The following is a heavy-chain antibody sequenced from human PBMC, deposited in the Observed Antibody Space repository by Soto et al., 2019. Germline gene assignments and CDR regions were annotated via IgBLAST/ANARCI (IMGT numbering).Heavy chain of an antibody. D-gene: IGHD2-21*01. J-gene: IGHJ2*01. Sequence: QVQLQESGPGLVKPSETLSLTCTVSGGSVSRGSYYWSWIRQPPGKGLEWIGYIYYSGSTNYNPSLKSRVTISVDTSKNQFSLKLSSVTAADTAVYYCARDCGGCGYFDLWGRGTLVTVSS. CDR2: IYYSGST. V-gene: IGHV4-61*01. CDR3: ARDCGGCGYFDL. CDR1: GGSVSRGSYY.